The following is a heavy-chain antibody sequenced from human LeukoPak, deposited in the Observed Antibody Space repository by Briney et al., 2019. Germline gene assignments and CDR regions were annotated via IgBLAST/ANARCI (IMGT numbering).Heavy chain of an antibody. CDR1: GFTFSSYW. CDR2: IKQDGSEK. J-gene: IGHJ6*03. D-gene: IGHD2-15*01. Sequence: EASLRLSCAASGFTFSSYWMSWVRQAPGKGLEWVANIKQDGSEKYYVDSVKGRFTISRDNAKNSLYLQMNSLRAEDTAVYYCARVAQYCSGGSCYGDYYYMDVWGKGTTVTVSS. CDR3: ARVAQYCSGGSCYGDYYYMDV. V-gene: IGHV3-7*01.